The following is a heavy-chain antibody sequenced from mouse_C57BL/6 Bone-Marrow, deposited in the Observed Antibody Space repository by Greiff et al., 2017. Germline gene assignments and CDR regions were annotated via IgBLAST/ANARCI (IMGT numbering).Heavy chain of an antibody. CDR1: GFTFRSYG. J-gene: IGHJ3*01. CDR2: ISSGGSYT. CDR3: ARRRGFAY. V-gene: IGHV5-6*01. Sequence: EVQRVESGGDLVKPGGSLKLPCAASGFTFRSYGMSWVRQTPDKRLEWVATISSGGSYTYYPDSVKGRFTISRDNAKNSLYLQMSSLKSEDTARYYCARRRGFAYWGQGTLVTVSA.